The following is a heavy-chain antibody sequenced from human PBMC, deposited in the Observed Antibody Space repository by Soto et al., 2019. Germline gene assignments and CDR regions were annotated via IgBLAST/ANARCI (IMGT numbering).Heavy chain of an antibody. Sequence: ASVKVSCKASGGTFSSYAISWVRQAPGQGLEWMGGIIPIFGTANYAQKFQGRVTITADESTSTAYMELSSLRSEDTAVYYCARAGGYSRTTPNPRASDMDVWGQGTTVTVSS. CDR3: ARAGGYSRTTPNPRASDMDV. CDR2: IIPIFGTA. CDR1: GGTFSSYA. V-gene: IGHV1-69*13. J-gene: IGHJ6*02. D-gene: IGHD6-13*01.